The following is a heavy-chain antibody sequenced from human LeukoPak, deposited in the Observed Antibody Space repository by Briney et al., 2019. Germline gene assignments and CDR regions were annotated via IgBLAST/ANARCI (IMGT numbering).Heavy chain of an antibody. CDR1: GFTFSSYG. Sequence: GGSLRLSCAASGFTFSSYGMHWVRQAPGKGLEWVAVISYDGSNKYYADSVKGRFTISRDNSKNTLYLQMNSLRAEDTAVYYCARAGYSYGYGTDYWGQGTLVTVSS. D-gene: IGHD5-18*01. CDR3: ARAGYSYGYGTDY. J-gene: IGHJ4*02. V-gene: IGHV3-30*03. CDR2: ISYDGSNK.